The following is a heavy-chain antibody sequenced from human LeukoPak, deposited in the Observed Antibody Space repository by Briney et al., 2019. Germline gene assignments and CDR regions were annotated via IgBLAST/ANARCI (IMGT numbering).Heavy chain of an antibody. CDR3: AASEGQQLAFHY. D-gene: IGHD6-13*01. V-gene: IGHV5-51*01. CDR2: IYPGDSDT. J-gene: IGHJ4*02. Sequence: GESLKISCNSSGYIYTSYWIGWVRQMPGKGLEWMGIIYPGDSDTRYSPSFQGQVTFSADKSISTAYLQWSSLKASDTAMYYCAASEGQQLAFHYWSQGTLVTVSS. CDR1: GYIYTSYW.